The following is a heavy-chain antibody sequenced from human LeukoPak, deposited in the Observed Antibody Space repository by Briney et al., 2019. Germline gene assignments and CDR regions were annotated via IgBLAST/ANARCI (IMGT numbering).Heavy chain of an antibody. J-gene: IGHJ4*01. V-gene: IGHV1-24*01. CDR1: GDTLTELS. CDR2: FDPKEGER. D-gene: IGHD3-10*01. CDR3: TTREIVVEPAQTSMVRGVLWRSDF. Sequence: EASVKVSCKVSGDTLTELSMHWVRQAPGKGLEWMGGFDPKEGERVYAQNFQGRLTMIEDTSSGTAYMELNSLRSEDTAVYYCTTREIVVEPAQTSMVRGVLWRSDFWGHGTLVTVSS.